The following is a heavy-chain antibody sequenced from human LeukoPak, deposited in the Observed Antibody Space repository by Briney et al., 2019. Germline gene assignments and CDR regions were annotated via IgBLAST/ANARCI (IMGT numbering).Heavy chain of an antibody. J-gene: IGHJ4*02. CDR1: GFTFKNYV. Sequence: PGRSLRLSCVASGFTFKNYVMNWVRQAPGNGLEWLDTIYVSGESISYADSVKGRFTISRDNSNNTLYLQRNSLRAEDTAMYYCAKDLGWELPAEAYWGQGILVTVSS. CDR3: AKDLGWELPAEAY. CDR2: IYVSGESI. D-gene: IGHD1-26*01. V-gene: IGHV3-23*01.